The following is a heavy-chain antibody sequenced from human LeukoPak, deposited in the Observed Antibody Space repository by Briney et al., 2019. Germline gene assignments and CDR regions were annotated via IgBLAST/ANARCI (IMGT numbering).Heavy chain of an antibody. CDR1: GYSFTNYW. J-gene: IGHJ4*02. CDR2: ICPGDFDT. Sequence: GESLKISCKGSGYSFTNYWIGWVRQMPGKGLEWMGIICPGDFDTRYSPSFQGQVTISADKSISAAFLQWSSLKASDTAMYYCARSIARTGTTLKFDYWGQGTLVTVSS. D-gene: IGHD1-7*01. V-gene: IGHV5-51*01. CDR3: ARSIARTGTTLKFDY.